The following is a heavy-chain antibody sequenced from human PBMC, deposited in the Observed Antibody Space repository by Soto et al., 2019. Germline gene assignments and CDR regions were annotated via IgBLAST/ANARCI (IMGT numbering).Heavy chain of an antibody. D-gene: IGHD3-22*01. CDR3: ARDLGYYASDAYFDY. CDR2: ISSSGSII. J-gene: IGHJ4*02. Sequence: GGSLRLSCAASGFTFSDYYMSWIRQAPGKGLEWVSYISSSGSIIYYADSVKGRFTISRDNAKNSLYLQLNSLRAEDTAVYYCARDLGYYASDAYFDYWGQGTVVTVPQ. CDR1: GFTFSDYY. V-gene: IGHV3-11*01.